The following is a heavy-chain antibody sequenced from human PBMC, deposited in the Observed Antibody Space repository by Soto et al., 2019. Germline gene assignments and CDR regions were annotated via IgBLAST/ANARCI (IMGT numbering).Heavy chain of an antibody. D-gene: IGHD4-17*01. CDR3: ATIGGLTTVTDYYYYYGMDV. CDR1: GYTLTELS. Sequence: GASVKVSCKVSGYTLTELSMHWVRQAPGKGLEWMGGFDPEDGETIYAQKFQGRATMTEDTSTDTAYMELSSLRSEDTAVYYCATIGGLTTVTDYYYYYGMDVWGQGTTVTVPS. V-gene: IGHV1-24*01. J-gene: IGHJ6*02. CDR2: FDPEDGET.